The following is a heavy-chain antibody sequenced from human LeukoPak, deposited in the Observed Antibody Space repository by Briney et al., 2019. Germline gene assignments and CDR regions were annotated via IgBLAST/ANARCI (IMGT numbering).Heavy chain of an antibody. V-gene: IGHV4-39*07. Sequence: SPSETLSLTCTVSGGSISSSSYYWGWIRQPPGKGLEWIGGIYYSGSTYYNPSLKSRVTISVDTSKNQFSLKLSSVTAADTAVYYCARDSGGDYGDYMVLGAFDIWGQGTMVTVSS. CDR1: GGSISSSSYY. CDR2: IYYSGST. D-gene: IGHD4-17*01. CDR3: ARDSGGDYGDYMVLGAFDI. J-gene: IGHJ3*02.